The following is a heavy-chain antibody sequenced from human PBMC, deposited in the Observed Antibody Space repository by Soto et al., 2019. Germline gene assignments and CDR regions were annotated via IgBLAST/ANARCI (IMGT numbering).Heavy chain of an antibody. Sequence: PGGSLRLSCAASGFTFSNYAMNWVRQAPGKGLEWVSGITGSSGRTFYADSVKGRFTISRDNSKNTVYLQMNSVRADDTAVYYCAKEYTSTSRGSFDYWGQGALVTVPS. CDR1: GFTFSNYA. V-gene: IGHV3-23*01. D-gene: IGHD1-26*01. J-gene: IGHJ4*02. CDR2: ITGSSGRT. CDR3: AKEYTSTSRGSFDY.